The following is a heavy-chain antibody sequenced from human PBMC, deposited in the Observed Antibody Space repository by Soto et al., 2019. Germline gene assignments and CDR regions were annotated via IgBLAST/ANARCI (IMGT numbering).Heavy chain of an antibody. J-gene: IGHJ4*02. CDR2: INPSGGST. D-gene: IGHD3-22*01. CDR1: GYTFTSYY. CDR3: ARDPTRRDSGYDSSGYFDY. Sequence: ASVKVSCKASGYTFTSYYMHWVRQAPGQGLEWMGIINPSGGSTSYAQKFQGRVTMTRDTSTSTVYMELSSLRSEDTAVYYCARDPTRRDSGYDSSGYFDYWGQGTLVTVS. V-gene: IGHV1-46*03.